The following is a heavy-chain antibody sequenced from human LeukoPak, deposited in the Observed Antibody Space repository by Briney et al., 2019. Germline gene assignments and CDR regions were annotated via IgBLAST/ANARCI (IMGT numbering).Heavy chain of an antibody. Sequence: SETLSLTCAVYGGSFSGYYWSWIRQPPGKGLEWIGEINHSGSTNYNPSLKSRVTISVDTSKNQYSLKLSSVTAADTAVYYCASLRSGWRDYWGQGTLVTVSS. J-gene: IGHJ4*02. CDR2: INHSGST. V-gene: IGHV4-34*01. CDR3: ASLRSGWRDY. D-gene: IGHD6-19*01. CDR1: GGSFSGYY.